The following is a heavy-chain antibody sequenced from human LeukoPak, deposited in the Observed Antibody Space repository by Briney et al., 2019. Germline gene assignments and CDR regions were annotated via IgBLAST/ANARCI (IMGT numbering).Heavy chain of an antibody. CDR3: ASRCSGGSCYFVGPYFDY. Sequence: SETLSLTCAVYGGSFSGYYWSWLRQPPGKGLEWVGEINHSGSTNYNPSLKRRVTISVDTSKNQFSLKLSSVTAADTAVYYCASRCSGGSCYFVGPYFDYWGQGTLVTVSS. J-gene: IGHJ4*02. CDR1: GGSFSGYY. D-gene: IGHD2-15*01. V-gene: IGHV4-34*01. CDR2: INHSGST.